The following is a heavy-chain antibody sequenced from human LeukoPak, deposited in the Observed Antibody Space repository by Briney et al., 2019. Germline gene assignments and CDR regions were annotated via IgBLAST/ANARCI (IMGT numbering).Heavy chain of an antibody. V-gene: IGHV4-59*01. Sequence: PSETLSLTCTVSGGSISSYYWSWIRQPPGKGLEWIGYIYYSGSTNYNPSLKSRVTISVYTSKNQFSLKLSSVTAADTAVYYCARGAARPLFDYWGQGTLVTVSS. J-gene: IGHJ4*02. D-gene: IGHD6-6*01. CDR3: ARGAARPLFDY. CDR1: GGSISSYY. CDR2: IYYSGST.